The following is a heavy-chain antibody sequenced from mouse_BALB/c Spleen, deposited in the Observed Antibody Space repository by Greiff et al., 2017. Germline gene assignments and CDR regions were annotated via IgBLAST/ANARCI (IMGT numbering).Heavy chain of an antibody. V-gene: IGHV1-7*01. CDR3: ARSGVITTAPDY. CDR1: GYTFTSYW. J-gene: IGHJ2*01. CDR2: INPSTGYT. Sequence: QVQLKESGAELAKPGASVKMSCKASGYTFTSYWMHWVKQRPGQGLEWIGYINPSTGYTEYNQKFKDKATLTADKSSSTAYMQLSSLTSEDSAVYYCARSGVITTAPDYWGQGTTLTVSS. D-gene: IGHD1-2*01.